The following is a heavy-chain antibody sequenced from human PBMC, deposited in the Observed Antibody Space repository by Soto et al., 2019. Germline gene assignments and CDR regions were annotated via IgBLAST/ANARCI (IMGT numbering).Heavy chain of an antibody. J-gene: IGHJ4*02. CDR2: ISYDGSNK. CDR1: GFTFSSYA. V-gene: IGHV3-30-3*01. CDR3: ATDDFWSGYYAPFDY. D-gene: IGHD3-3*01. Sequence: GGSLRLSCAASGFTFSSYAMHWVRQAPGKGLEWVAVISYDGSNKYYADSVKGRFTISRDNSKNTLYLQMNSLRAEDTAVYYCATDDFWSGYYAPFDYWGQGTLVTVSS.